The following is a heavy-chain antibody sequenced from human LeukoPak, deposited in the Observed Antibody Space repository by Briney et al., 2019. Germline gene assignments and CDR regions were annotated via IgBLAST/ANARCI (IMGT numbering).Heavy chain of an antibody. D-gene: IGHD3-22*01. CDR1: GGSISIYY. CDR3: ASGPYYYDSSGYYSY. V-gene: IGHV4-59*01. Sequence: SETLSLTCTVSGGSISIYYWSWIRQPPGKGLEWIGYIYYSGSTNYNPSLKSRVTISVDTSKNQFSLKLSSVTAADTAVYYCASGPYYYDSSGYYSYWGQGTLVTVSS. J-gene: IGHJ4*02. CDR2: IYYSGST.